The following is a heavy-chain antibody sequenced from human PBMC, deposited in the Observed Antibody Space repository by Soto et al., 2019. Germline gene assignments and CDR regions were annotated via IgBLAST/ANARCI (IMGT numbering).Heavy chain of an antibody. D-gene: IGHD5-12*01. Sequence: QVQLVQSGAEVKKPGSSVKVSCKASGGTFSSYAISWVRQAPGQGLAWMGGILPIFGTANYAQKFQGRVTTTADESTSTAYMERRSLRSEDTAVYYCARETWRDGYNYSGYFDLWGRGTLVTVSS. CDR3: ARETWRDGYNYSGYFDL. CDR2: ILPIFGTA. J-gene: IGHJ2*01. CDR1: GGTFSSYA. V-gene: IGHV1-69*01.